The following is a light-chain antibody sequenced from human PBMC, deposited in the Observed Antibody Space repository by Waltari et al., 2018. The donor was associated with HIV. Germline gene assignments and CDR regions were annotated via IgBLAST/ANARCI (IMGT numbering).Light chain of an antibody. CDR2: AAS. V-gene: IGKV1-39*01. CDR3: QQSYSVPLT. Sequence: DIQMTQSPSSLSASVGDSVTITCRASQSIDNYLSWYQQKQQEAPKLLIYAASSLQRGVSSRFSGSGSGTDFILTIDNLRPEDFATYYCQQSYSVPLTFGGGTKVEI. CDR1: QSIDNY. J-gene: IGKJ4*01.